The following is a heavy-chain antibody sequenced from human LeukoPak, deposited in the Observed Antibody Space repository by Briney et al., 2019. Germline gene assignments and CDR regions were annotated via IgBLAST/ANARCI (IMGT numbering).Heavy chain of an antibody. Sequence: GGSLRLSCAASGFTFSSYAMSWVRQAPGKGLEWVSAISGSGGSTYYADSVKGRFTISRDNSKNTLYLQMNSLKTEDTALYYCTTSELITYGGVIVRYSDYWGQGTLVTVSS. CDR1: GFTFSSYA. V-gene: IGHV3-23*01. CDR2: ISGSGGST. D-gene: IGHD3-16*02. J-gene: IGHJ4*02. CDR3: TTSELITYGGVIVRYSDY.